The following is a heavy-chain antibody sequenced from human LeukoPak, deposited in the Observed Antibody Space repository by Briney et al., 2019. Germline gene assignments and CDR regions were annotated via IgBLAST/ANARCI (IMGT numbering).Heavy chain of an antibody. CDR2: IYYSGST. CDR3: ARTYYDFWSAPYGGYYYYYMDV. J-gene: IGHJ6*03. Sequence: SETLSLTCTVSGGSISSGGYYWSWIRQHPGKGLEWIGYIYYSGSTYYNPSLKSRVTISVDTSKNQFSLKLSSVTAADTAVYYCARTYYDFWSAPYGGYYYYYMDVWGKGTTVTVSS. V-gene: IGHV4-31*03. CDR1: GGSISSGGYY. D-gene: IGHD3-3*01.